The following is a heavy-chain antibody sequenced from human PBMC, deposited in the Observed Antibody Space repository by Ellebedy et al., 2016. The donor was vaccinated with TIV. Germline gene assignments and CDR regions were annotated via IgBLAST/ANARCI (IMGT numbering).Heavy chain of an antibody. CDR3: ARVGRVAEVPDDY. CDR1: GFPFSRHW. CDR2: IQQDGSEK. J-gene: IGHJ4*02. D-gene: IGHD1-1*01. Sequence: GESLKISCAASGFPFSRHWMSLVRQAPGKGLEWLAIIQQDGSEKYYVDSVKARFTISRDNAKTALYLKMNSLRAEDTAVYDCARVGRVAEVPDDYWGQGTLVTVSS. V-gene: IGHV3-7*01.